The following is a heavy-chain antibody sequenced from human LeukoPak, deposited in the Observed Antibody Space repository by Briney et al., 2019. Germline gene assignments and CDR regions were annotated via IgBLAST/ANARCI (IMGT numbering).Heavy chain of an antibody. CDR2: ISSSSSYI. CDR1: GFTFSSYS. Sequence: GRSLRLSCAASGFTFSSYSMNWVRQAPGKGLEWVSSISSSSSYIYYADSVKGRFTISRDNAKNSLYLQMNSLRAEDTAVYYCAGGRHIRSYHYFDYWGQGTLVTVSS. V-gene: IGHV3-21*01. J-gene: IGHJ4*02. D-gene: IGHD1-26*01. CDR3: AGGRHIRSYHYFDY.